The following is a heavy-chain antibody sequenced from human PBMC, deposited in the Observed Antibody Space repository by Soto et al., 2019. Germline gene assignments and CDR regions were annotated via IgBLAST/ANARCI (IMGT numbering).Heavy chain of an antibody. V-gene: IGHV3-53*01. D-gene: IGHD3-10*01. J-gene: IGHJ6*02. CDR3: ARDRITMVRGVLLNYYGMDV. CDR2: IYSGGST. Sequence: LRLSCAASGFTVSSNYMSWVRQAPGKGLEWVSVIYSGGSTYYADSVKGRFTISRDNSKNTLYLQMNSLRAEDTAVYYCARDRITMVRGVLLNYYGMDVWGQGTTVTVS. CDR1: GFTVSSNY.